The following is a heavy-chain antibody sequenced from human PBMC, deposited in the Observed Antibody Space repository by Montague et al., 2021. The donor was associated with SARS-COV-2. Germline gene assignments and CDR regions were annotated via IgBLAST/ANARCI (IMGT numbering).Heavy chain of an antibody. Sequence: SETLSLTCTVSGGSISSSSYYWGWIRQPPGKGLEWIGSNYYSGSTYYNLYLKSRVTISVDTSKNQFSLKLSSVTAADTAVYYCAGHGLAGITIFGVVTPRGGFDIWGQGTMVTVSS. CDR2: NYYSGST. CDR3: AGHGLAGITIFGVVTPRGGFDI. V-gene: IGHV4-39*01. D-gene: IGHD3-3*01. J-gene: IGHJ3*02. CDR1: GGSISSSSYY.